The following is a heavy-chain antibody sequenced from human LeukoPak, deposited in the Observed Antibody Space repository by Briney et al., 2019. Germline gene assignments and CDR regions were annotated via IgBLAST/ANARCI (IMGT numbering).Heavy chain of an antibody. CDR1: GGSMNNYF. J-gene: IGHJ6*03. CDR2: MYYSETA. CDR3: ARFPGGAEYRHYYYMDV. Sequence: PSETLSLTCSVSGGSMNNYFWTWIRQPPGKGLESIGCMYYSETANYNPSLKSRVTVSIDTSKNQFSLRLSSVTAADTAVYYCARFPGGAEYRHYYYMDVWGKGTTVTVSS. D-gene: IGHD1-14*01. V-gene: IGHV4-59*01.